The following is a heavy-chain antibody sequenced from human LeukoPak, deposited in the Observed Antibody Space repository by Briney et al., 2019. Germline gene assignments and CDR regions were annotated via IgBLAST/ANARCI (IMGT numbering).Heavy chain of an antibody. D-gene: IGHD4-23*01. V-gene: IGHV1-2*02. CDR1: GYTFTSYD. CDR2: INPNSGGT. Sequence: ASVKVSCKASGYTFTSYDINWVRQATGQGLEWMGWINPNSGGTNYAQKFQGRVTMTRDTSISTAYMELSRLRSDDTAVYYCAKVGDNSVLDYWGQGTLVTVSS. CDR3: AKVGDNSVLDY. J-gene: IGHJ4*02.